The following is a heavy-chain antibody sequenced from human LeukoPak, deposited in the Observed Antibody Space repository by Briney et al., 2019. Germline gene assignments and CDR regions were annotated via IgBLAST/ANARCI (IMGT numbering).Heavy chain of an antibody. Sequence: GGSLRLSCAASGFTFSSYSMNWVRQAPGKGLEWVSSISSSSSYIYYADSVKGRFTISRDNAKNSLYLQMNSLRAEDTAVYYCASHLPYSSGWSSFDYRGQGTLVTVSS. J-gene: IGHJ4*02. D-gene: IGHD6-19*01. CDR3: ASHLPYSSGWSSFDY. CDR1: GFTFSSYS. CDR2: ISSSSSYI. V-gene: IGHV3-21*01.